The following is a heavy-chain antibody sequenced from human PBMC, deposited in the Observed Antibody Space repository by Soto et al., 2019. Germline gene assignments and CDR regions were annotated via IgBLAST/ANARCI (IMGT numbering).Heavy chain of an antibody. CDR1: GFTFSSYW. Sequence: PGGSLRLSCAASGFTFSSYWMSWVRQAPGKGLEWVANIKQDGSEKYYVDSVKGRFTISRDNAKNSLYLQMNSLRAEDTAVYYCARDDRDGYNKDAFDIWGQGTMVTVSS. CDR3: ARDDRDGYNKDAFDI. D-gene: IGHD5-12*01. J-gene: IGHJ3*02. CDR2: IKQDGSEK. V-gene: IGHV3-7*05.